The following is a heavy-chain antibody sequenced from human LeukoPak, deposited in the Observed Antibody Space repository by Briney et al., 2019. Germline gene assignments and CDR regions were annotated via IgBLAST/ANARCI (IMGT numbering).Heavy chain of an antibody. CDR2: VYYTGTT. V-gene: IGHV4-39*01. D-gene: IGHD2-15*01. Sequence: PSETLSLTCTVSGASIRISNYYWGWIRQPPGKGLEWIASVYYTGTTYYNPSLKSRVTIFVETSKNQVSLRLSSVTAADTAVYYCARHQYSTPEFVYWGQGTLVTVSS. CDR3: ARHQYSTPEFVY. J-gene: IGHJ4*02. CDR1: GASIRISNYY.